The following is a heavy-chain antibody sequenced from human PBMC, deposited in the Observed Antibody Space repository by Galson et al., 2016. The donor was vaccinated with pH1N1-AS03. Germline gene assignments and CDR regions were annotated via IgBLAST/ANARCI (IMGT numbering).Heavy chain of an antibody. J-gene: IGHJ6*02. CDR1: GFSLTTDKMC. Sequence: ALVKPTQTLTLTCTFSGFSLTTDKMCVTWIRQPPGKALEWLARIDWDDDEYYSRSLRTRLTISKDTSKNQVVLTMTNMDPADTGTYFCAPSRGDYFYSLGMDVGGQGTTVTVS. D-gene: IGHD6-25*01. CDR3: APSRGDYFYSLGMDV. CDR2: IDWDDDE. V-gene: IGHV2-70*11.